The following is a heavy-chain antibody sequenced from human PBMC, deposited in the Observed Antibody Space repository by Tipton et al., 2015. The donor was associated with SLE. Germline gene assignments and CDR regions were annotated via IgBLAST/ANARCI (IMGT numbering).Heavy chain of an antibody. CDR2: IYYSGST. D-gene: IGHD1-26*01. J-gene: IGHJ4*02. V-gene: IGHV4-39*01. CDR1: GGSISSSSYY. Sequence: TLSLTCTVSGGSISSSSYYWGWIRQPPGKGLEWIGSIYYSGSTYYNPALKSRVTISVDTSKNQFSLKLSSVTAADTAVYYCAIHTGIVGATPFVYWVQGTLVTVSS. CDR3: AIHTGIVGATPFVY.